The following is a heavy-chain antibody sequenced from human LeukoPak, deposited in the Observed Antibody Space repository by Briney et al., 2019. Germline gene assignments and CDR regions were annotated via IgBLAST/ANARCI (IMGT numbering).Heavy chain of an antibody. CDR3: ARGYSSGWADY. V-gene: IGHV4-59*01. CDR2: IYYSGST. J-gene: IGHJ4*02. Sequence: PSETLSLTCTVSGGSIGSYYWSWIRQPPGKGLEWIGYIYYSGSTNYNPSLKSRVTISVDTSKKQFSLKLSSVTAAGTAVYYCARGYSSGWADYWGQGTLVTVSS. D-gene: IGHD6-19*01. CDR1: GGSIGSYY.